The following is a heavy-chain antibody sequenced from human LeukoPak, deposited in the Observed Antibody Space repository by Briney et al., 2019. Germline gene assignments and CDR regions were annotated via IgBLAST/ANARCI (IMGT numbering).Heavy chain of an antibody. J-gene: IGHJ6*03. CDR1: GFTFDDYA. V-gene: IGHV3-9*01. CDR2: ISWNSGSI. Sequence: PGGSLRLSCAASGFTFDDYAMHWVRQAPGKGLEWVSGISWNSGSIGYADSVKGRFTISRDNAKNSLYLQMNSLRAKDTALYYCAKGQSYYYYYMDVWGKGTTVTVSS. CDR3: AKGQSYYYYYMDV.